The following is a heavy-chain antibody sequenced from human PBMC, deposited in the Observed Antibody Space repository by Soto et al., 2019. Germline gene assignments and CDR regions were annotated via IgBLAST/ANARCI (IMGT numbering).Heavy chain of an antibody. V-gene: IGHV3-74*03. CDR2: VNNDGTDT. J-gene: IGHJ6*02. Sequence: EVQLVESGGGLVQPGGSLRLSCAASGVTFSNYWMYWVRQAPGKGLVWVSRVNNDGTDTTHADSVKGRFTISRDNAENTLYLQMNSLRAEDTAVYYCARGGLQHALDVWGQGSTVTVSS. D-gene: IGHD6-13*01. CDR1: GVTFSNYW. CDR3: ARGGLQHALDV.